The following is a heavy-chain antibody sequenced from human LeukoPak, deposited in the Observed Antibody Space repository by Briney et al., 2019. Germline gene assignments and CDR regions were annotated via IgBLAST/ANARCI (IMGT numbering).Heavy chain of an antibody. V-gene: IGHV4-34*01. CDR1: GVTFSGYY. Sequence: SETLSLTCAAYGVTFSGYYWTWIRQPPEKGLEWIGEINHSGSTNYNPSLKSRVSISVDTTRNQFSLKLSSVTAADTAVYNCARGSVWGSYRSILDYWGQGILVTVSS. CDR3: ARGSVWGSYRSILDY. CDR2: INHSGST. D-gene: IGHD3-16*02. J-gene: IGHJ4*02.